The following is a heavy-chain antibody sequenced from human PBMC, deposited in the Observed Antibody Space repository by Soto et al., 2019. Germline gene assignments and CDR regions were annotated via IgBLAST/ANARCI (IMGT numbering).Heavy chain of an antibody. CDR1: GFTFSSYA. CDR3: AYSSTLVDF. J-gene: IGHJ4*02. D-gene: IGHD6-13*01. CDR2: ISGSGGST. Sequence: EVPLLESGGGLVHPGGSLRLSCAASGFTFSSYAMSWVRQAPRKGLERVSAISGSGGSTYYADSVMGRFTISRDKSKNTQYLQMNSLRAEDTAVYYCAYSSTLVDFRGQGTLVTVCS. V-gene: IGHV3-23*01.